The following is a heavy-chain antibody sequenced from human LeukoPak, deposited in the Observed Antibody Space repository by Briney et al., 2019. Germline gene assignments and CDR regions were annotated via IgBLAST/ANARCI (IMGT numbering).Heavy chain of an antibody. CDR3: MRDYMGWFDP. V-gene: IGHV3-30-3*01. D-gene: IGHD3-10*01. J-gene: IGHJ5*02. Sequence: GGSLRLSCVASGFSLSNFQMYWVRQAPGKGLEWVSIISLDGSTEFYADSVKGRFTISRDTASNTMHLEMNNLRVEDTAVYYCMRDYMGWFDPWGQGSLVTVSS. CDR1: GFSLSNFQ. CDR2: ISLDGSTE.